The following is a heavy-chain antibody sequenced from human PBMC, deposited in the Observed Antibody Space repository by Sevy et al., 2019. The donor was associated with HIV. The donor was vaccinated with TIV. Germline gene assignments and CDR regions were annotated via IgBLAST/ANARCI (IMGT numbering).Heavy chain of an antibody. Sequence: GGSLRLSCAASGFTFSSYAMHWVRQAPGKGLEWVAVISYDGSNTYYADSVKGRFTISRDNSKNTLYLQMNSLRAEDTAVYYCARDKTVTTAYYYYGMDVWGQGTTVTVSS. CDR2: ISYDGSNT. CDR1: GFTFSSYA. D-gene: IGHD4-17*01. CDR3: ARDKTVTTAYYYYGMDV. J-gene: IGHJ6*02. V-gene: IGHV3-30-3*01.